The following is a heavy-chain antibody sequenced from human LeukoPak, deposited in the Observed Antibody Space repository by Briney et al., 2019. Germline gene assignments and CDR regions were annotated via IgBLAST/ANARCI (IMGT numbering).Heavy chain of an antibody. Sequence: GGSLRLSCAASGFTFSSYWMSWVRQAPGKGLEWVANIKQDGSEKYYVDSVKGRFTISRDNAKNSLYLQMNSLRAEDTAVYYCASLRWQQLVRGWFDPWGQGTLVTVSS. J-gene: IGHJ5*02. V-gene: IGHV3-7*01. CDR2: IKQDGSEK. CDR1: GFTFSSYW. CDR3: ASLRWQQLVRGWFDP. D-gene: IGHD6-13*01.